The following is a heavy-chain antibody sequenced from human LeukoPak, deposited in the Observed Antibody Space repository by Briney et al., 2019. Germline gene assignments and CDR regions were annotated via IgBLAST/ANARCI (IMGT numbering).Heavy chain of an antibody. CDR2: INPSGGST. CDR3: ARGAPDIYYYSYMDV. V-gene: IGHV1-46*01. Sequence: ASVKVSCKASGYTFTSYYMHWVRQAPGQGLEWMGIINPSGGSTSYAQKFQGRVTITADESTSTAYMELSSLRSEDTAVYYCARGAPDIYYYSYMDVWGKGTTVTISS. CDR1: GYTFTSYY. J-gene: IGHJ6*03.